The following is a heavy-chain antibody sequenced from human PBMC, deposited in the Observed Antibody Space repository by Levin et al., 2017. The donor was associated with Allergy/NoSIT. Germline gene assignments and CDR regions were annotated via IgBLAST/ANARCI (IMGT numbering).Heavy chain of an antibody. V-gene: IGHV3-23*01. D-gene: IGHD1-26*01. J-gene: IGHJ5*02. CDR3: AKGSGGSYWMFDL. CDR1: GFTFSNYG. Sequence: GGSLRLSCAASGFTFSNYGMSWVRQAPGEGLEWVSGISGGGDDTYYPDSMMGQFTISRDNSKNTLYLQMNSLRAEDTAVYYCAKGSGGSYWMFDLWGQGTLVTVSS. CDR2: ISGGGDDT.